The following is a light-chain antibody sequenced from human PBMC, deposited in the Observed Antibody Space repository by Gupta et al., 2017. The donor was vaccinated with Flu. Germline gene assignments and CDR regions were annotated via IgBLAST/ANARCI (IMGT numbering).Light chain of an antibody. CDR1: SSNVGSQH. Sequence: SVLTQPPSASGPPGQTVTISCSGGSSNVGSQHTFWYQQFPGTAPKLLIYKNDKRPSGVPERFSGSKYGTSASVAIAGLRAEDEAYYYCPTGDASIGVWVFGGGTKLTVL. V-gene: IGLV1-47*01. CDR3: PTGDASIGVWV. J-gene: IGLJ3*02. CDR2: KND.